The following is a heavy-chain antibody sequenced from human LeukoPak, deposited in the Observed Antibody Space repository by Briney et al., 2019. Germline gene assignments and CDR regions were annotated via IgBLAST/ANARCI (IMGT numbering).Heavy chain of an antibody. Sequence: GASVKVSCKASGYTFSSYGITWGRQAPEQGLECMGWINTYNGNTNYAQNLQGRVTMTTDTYTSAAYMELRSLRSDDTAVYYCARDCRNYYGSGTCLDYWGQGTLVIVS. D-gene: IGHD3-10*01. CDR3: ARDCRNYYGSGTCLDY. CDR2: INTYNGNT. CDR1: GYTFSSYG. J-gene: IGHJ4*02. V-gene: IGHV1-18*01.